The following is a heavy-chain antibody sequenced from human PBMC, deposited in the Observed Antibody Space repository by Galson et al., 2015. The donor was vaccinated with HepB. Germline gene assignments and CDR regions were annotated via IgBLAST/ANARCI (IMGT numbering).Heavy chain of an antibody. J-gene: IGHJ4*02. D-gene: IGHD2-15*01. CDR1: GFTVSSNY. CDR3: AKDKGVGYCSGGSCYSHVGYFDY. V-gene: IGHV3-53*05. CDR2: IYSGGST. Sequence: SLRLSCAASGFTVSSNYMSWVRQAPGKGLEWVSVIYSGGSTYYADSVKGRFTISRDNSKNSLYLQMNSLRTEDTALYYCAKDKGVGYCSGGSCYSHVGYFDYWGRGTLVTVSS.